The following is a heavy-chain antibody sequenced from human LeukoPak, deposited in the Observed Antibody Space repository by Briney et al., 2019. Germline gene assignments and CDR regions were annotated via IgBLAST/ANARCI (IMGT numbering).Heavy chain of an antibody. CDR1: GFTFSNAW. V-gene: IGHV3-15*01. Sequence: GGSLRLSCAASGFTFSNAWMSWVRQTPEKGLEWLGRIKRKIDGGTTDYAAPVKGRFTISRDDSKDTLYLQMNSLKTEDTAVYYCTTDPSFTIFGEIRGTAPFDYWGQGTLVTVSS. CDR2: IKRKIDGGTT. CDR3: TTDPSFTIFGEIRGTAPFDY. D-gene: IGHD3-3*01. J-gene: IGHJ4*02.